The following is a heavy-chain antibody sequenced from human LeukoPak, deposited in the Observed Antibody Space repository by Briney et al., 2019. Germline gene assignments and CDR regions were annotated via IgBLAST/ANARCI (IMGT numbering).Heavy chain of an antibody. J-gene: IGHJ4*02. CDR2: ISYDGSNK. Sequence: PGGSLRLSCAASGFTFSSYGMHWVRQAPGKGLEWVAVISYDGSNKYYADSVKGRFTISRDNSKNTLYVQMNSLRAEDTAVYYCAKSMYYEFCSGFLDYWGQGTLVTVSS. CDR3: AKSMYYEFCSGFLDY. D-gene: IGHD3-3*01. CDR1: GFTFSSYG. V-gene: IGHV3-30*18.